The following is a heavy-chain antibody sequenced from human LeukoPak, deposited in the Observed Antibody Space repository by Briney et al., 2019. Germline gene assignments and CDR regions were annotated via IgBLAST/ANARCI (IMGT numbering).Heavy chain of an antibody. CDR2: MNPNSGNT. CDR1: GYTFTSYD. Sequence: ASVKVSCKASGYTFTSYDINWVRQATGQGLEWMGWMNPNSGNTGYAQKFQGRVTMTRNTSISTAYTELSSLRSEDTAVYYCARGYPYGSGSYDWFDPWGQGTLVTVSS. CDR3: ARGYPYGSGSYDWFDP. D-gene: IGHD3-10*01. J-gene: IGHJ5*02. V-gene: IGHV1-8*01.